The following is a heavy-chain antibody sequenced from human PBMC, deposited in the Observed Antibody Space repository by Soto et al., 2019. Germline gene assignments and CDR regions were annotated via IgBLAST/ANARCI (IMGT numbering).Heavy chain of an antibody. D-gene: IGHD2-8*01. Sequence: AGGSLRLSCAASGFTFSSYGMSWVRQAPGEGLEWVSAIRGSGGSTYYADSVKGRFTISRDNSKNTLYLQMNSLRAEDTAVYYCAVSRLTGVYDSWGLGTRVTVSS. CDR2: IRGSGGST. V-gene: IGHV3-23*01. J-gene: IGHJ4*02. CDR3: AVSRLTGVYDS. CDR1: GFTFSSYG.